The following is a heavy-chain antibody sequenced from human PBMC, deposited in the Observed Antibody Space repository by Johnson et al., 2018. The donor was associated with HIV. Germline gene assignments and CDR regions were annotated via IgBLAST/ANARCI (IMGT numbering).Heavy chain of an antibody. CDR3: ARDPGYSSFDI. D-gene: IGHD6-13*01. CDR2: VSDGAGNT. J-gene: IGHJ3*02. CDR1: GFTFSSYA. V-gene: IGHV3-23*04. Sequence: VQLVESGGGLVQPGGSLRLSCAASGFTFSSYALTWVRQAPGKGLEWVSTVSDGAGNTYYADSVKGRFTISRDNSKNTLYLQMNSLRAEDTAVYYCARDPGYSSFDIWGQGTLVTVS.